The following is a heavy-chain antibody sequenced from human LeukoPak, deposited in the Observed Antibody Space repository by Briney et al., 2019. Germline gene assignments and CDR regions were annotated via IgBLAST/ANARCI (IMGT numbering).Heavy chain of an antibody. V-gene: IGHV4-59*01. D-gene: IGHD3-22*01. CDR3: AGTYYYDSSGYYHYSL. Sequence: SETLSLTCTVSGGSISSYYWSWIRQPPGKGLEWIGYIYYSGSTNYNPSLKSRVTISVDTSKNQFSLRLSSVTAADTAVYYCAGTYYYDSSGYYHYSLWGQGTLVTVSS. J-gene: IGHJ4*02. CDR1: GGSISSYY. CDR2: IYYSGST.